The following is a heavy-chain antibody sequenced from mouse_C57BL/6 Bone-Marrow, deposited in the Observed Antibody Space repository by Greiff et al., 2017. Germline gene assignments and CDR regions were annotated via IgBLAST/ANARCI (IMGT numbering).Heavy chain of an antibody. V-gene: IGHV14-4*01. D-gene: IGHD1-1*01. CDR3: TTGVYYYGSSH. J-gene: IGHJ3*01. CDR1: GFNIKDDY. Sequence: EVQLQESGAELVRPGASVKLSCTASGFNIKDDYMHWVKQRPEQGLEWIGWIDPENGDTEYASKFQGKATITADTSSNTAYLQLSSLTSEDTAVYYCTTGVYYYGSSHWAQGTLVTVSA. CDR2: IDPENGDT.